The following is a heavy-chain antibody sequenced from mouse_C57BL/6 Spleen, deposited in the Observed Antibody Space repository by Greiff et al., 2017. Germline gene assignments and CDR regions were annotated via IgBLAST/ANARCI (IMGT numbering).Heavy chain of an antibody. CDR3: GRGPLNGGYFDV. V-gene: IGHV1-26*01. J-gene: IGHJ1*03. CDR2: INPNNGGT. Sequence: VQLQQSGPELVKPGASVKISCKASGYTFTDYYMNWVKQSHGKSLEWIGDINPNNGGTSHNQKFKGKATLTVDKSSSTAYMELRSLTSEDSAVYYCGRGPLNGGYFDVWGTGTTVTVSS. D-gene: IGHD1-1*01. CDR1: GYTFTDYY.